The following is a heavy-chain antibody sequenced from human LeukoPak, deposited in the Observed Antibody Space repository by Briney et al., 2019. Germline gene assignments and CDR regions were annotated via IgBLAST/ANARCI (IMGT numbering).Heavy chain of an antibody. CDR3: ARDPSSNSGSYPDY. V-gene: IGHV4-4*02. D-gene: IGHD1-26*01. CDR2: IYHSGST. CDR1: GSSISSSNW. J-gene: IGHJ4*02. Sequence: SETLSLTCAVSGSSISSSNWWSWVRQPPGKGLEWIGEIYHSGSTNYNPSLKSRVTISVDKSKNQFSLKLSSVTAADTAVYYCARDPSSNSGSYPDYWGQGTLVTVSS.